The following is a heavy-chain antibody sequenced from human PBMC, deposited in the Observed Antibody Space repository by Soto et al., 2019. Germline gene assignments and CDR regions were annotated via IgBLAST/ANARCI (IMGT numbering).Heavy chain of an antibody. CDR3: ARDESQGIAVAGIYYYYGMDV. Sequence: EASVKVSCKASGYTFTSYGISWVRQEPGQGLEWMGWISAYNGNTNYAQKLQGRVTMTTDTSTSTAYMELRSLRSDDTAVYYCARDESQGIAVAGIYYYYGMDVWGQGTTVTVSS. CDR2: ISAYNGNT. V-gene: IGHV1-18*04. D-gene: IGHD6-19*01. CDR1: GYTFTSYG. J-gene: IGHJ6*02.